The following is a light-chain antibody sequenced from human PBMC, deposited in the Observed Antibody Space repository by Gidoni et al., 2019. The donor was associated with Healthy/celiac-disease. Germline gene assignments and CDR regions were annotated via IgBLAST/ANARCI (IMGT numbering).Light chain of an antibody. Sequence: QSALTQTASVSGSPGQSITISCTGTSSDVGGYNYVSWYPQHPGKAPNLMSYDVSNRPSGVSNRFSGSKSGNTASLTISGLQAEDEADYYCSSYTSSSTLVFGGGTKLTVL. J-gene: IGLJ2*01. CDR3: SSYTSSSTLV. CDR2: DVS. V-gene: IGLV2-14*03. CDR1: SSDVGGYNY.